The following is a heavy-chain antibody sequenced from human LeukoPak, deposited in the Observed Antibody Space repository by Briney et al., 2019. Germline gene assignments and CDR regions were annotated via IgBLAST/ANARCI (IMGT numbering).Heavy chain of an antibody. Sequence: GESLKISCKGSGYSFTSYWIGWVRQMPGKGLEWMGIIYPGDSDTRYSPSFQGQVTISADKSISTAYLQWSSLKASDTAMYYRARGGRGYCSSTSCKLDYWGQGTLVTVSS. V-gene: IGHV5-51*01. CDR2: IYPGDSDT. D-gene: IGHD2-2*01. J-gene: IGHJ4*02. CDR3: ARGGRGYCSSTSCKLDY. CDR1: GYSFTSYW.